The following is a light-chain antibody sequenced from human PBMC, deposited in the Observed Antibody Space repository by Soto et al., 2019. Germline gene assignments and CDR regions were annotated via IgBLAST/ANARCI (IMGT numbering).Light chain of an antibody. CDR3: LQVNTFPLT. V-gene: IGKV1-12*01. Sequence: DIQMTQSPSSVSASVGDRVTITCRASQDISDWLAWYQQKPGKAPNLLIYQTSSLQSGVPPRFSGSGSGTDLTLTISSLQPEDLATYFCLQVNTFPLTFGGGTKVEI. CDR2: QTS. CDR1: QDISDW. J-gene: IGKJ4*01.